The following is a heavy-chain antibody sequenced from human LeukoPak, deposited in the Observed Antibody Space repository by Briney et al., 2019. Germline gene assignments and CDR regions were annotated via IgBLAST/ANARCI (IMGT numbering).Heavy chain of an antibody. CDR2: ISGSGGST. D-gene: IGHD3-22*01. Sequence: GGSLRLSCAASGFTFSSYAMSWVRQAPGKGLEWVSAISGSGGSTYYADSVKGRFTISRDNSKNTLYLQMNSLRAEDTAVYYCAKVRLYYDSSGYYARVYFDYWGQGTLVTVSS. CDR3: AKVRLYYDSSGYYARVYFDY. V-gene: IGHV3-23*01. CDR1: GFTFSSYA. J-gene: IGHJ4*02.